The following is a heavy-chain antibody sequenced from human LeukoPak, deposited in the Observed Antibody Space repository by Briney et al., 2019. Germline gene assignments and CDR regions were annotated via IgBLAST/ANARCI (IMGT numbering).Heavy chain of an antibody. J-gene: IGHJ4*02. Sequence: GGSLRLSCVASGFTCSDYSMNWVRQAPGKGLEWVSYISSSGFTLNYADSVKGRFTISRDNAKNSLYLQMNSLRADDTAVYYCARDHFPTYYDFWSGYLHWGQGTLVTVSS. V-gene: IGHV3-48*04. CDR1: GFTCSDYS. D-gene: IGHD3-3*01. CDR3: ARDHFPTYYDFWSGYLH. CDR2: ISSSGFTL.